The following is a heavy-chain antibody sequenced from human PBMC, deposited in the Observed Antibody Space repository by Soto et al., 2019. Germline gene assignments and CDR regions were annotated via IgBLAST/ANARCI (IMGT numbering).Heavy chain of an antibody. J-gene: IGHJ6*02. CDR1: GYSFTSYW. Sequence: GESLKISCKGSGYSFTSYWISWVRQMPGKGLEWMGRIDPSDSYTNYSPSFQGHVTISADKSISTAYLQWSSLKASDTAMYYCARLSDFWSGSHTSPHYGLDVWGQGSTVTVSS. CDR2: IDPSDSYT. V-gene: IGHV5-10-1*01. CDR3: ARLSDFWSGSHTSPHYGLDV. D-gene: IGHD3-3*01.